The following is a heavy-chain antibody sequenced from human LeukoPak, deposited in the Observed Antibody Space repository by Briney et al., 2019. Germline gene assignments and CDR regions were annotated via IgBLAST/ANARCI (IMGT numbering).Heavy chain of an antibody. CDR2: IYYSGST. V-gene: IGHV4-39*01. Sequence: SETLSLTCTVSGGSISSSSYYWGWIRQPPGKGLEWIGSIYYSGSTYYNPSLKSRVTISVDTSKNQFSLKLSSATAADTAVYYCARGVAAAGTRWFDPWGQGTLVTVSS. CDR3: ARGVAAAGTRWFDP. J-gene: IGHJ5*02. D-gene: IGHD6-13*01. CDR1: GGSISSSSYY.